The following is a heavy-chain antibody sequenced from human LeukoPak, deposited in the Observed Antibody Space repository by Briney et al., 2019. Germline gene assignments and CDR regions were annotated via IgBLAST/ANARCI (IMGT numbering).Heavy chain of an antibody. D-gene: IGHD6-19*01. CDR3: TRASSGRRDN. V-gene: IGHV1-8*01. J-gene: IGHJ4*02. CDR1: GYTFTSCD. Sequence: GASVKVSCKASGYTFTSCDINWVGQATGQGLEWMGWMNPNSGNTGYGQSFQGRITMTRDISIGTAYMELSNLTSEDTAIYYCTRASSGRRDNWGQGTLVTVSA. CDR2: MNPNSGNT.